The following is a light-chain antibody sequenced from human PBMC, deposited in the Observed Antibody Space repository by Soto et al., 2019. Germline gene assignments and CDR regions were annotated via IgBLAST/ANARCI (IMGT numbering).Light chain of an antibody. J-gene: IGLJ2*01. CDR3: CSYTTDNTLVL. CDR1: SSDIGDFNY. CDR2: EVT. V-gene: IGLV2-14*01. Sequence: QSALTQPASMSASPGQSITISCTGTSSDIGDFNYISWYQHVPPKAPRLLIYEVTNRPAGVSPRFSASKSGNTASLTISGLQAEDEGHYFCCSYTTDNTLVLFGGGTKVTVL.